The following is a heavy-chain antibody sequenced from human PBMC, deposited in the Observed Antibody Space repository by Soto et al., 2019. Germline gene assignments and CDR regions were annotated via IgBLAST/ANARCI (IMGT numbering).Heavy chain of an antibody. D-gene: IGHD1-26*01. V-gene: IGHV4-39*01. CDR2: IYYSGTT. CDR3: ATNSGKKWAY. Sequence: SETLFLPCTVSGGSISSSSYYWAWVRQPPGKGLEWIGSIYYSGTTYYNPSPKSRVTISEDTSKNQFSLKLSSVTAADTAVYYCATNSGKKWAYWGQGTLVTVSS. J-gene: IGHJ4*02. CDR1: GGSISSSSYY.